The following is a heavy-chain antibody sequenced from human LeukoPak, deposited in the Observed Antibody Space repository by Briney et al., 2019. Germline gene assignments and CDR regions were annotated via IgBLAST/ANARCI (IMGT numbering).Heavy chain of an antibody. D-gene: IGHD3-10*01. Sequence: DSVEGRYTISRDNSKNTLYLQMNSLRPEDTAVYYCAKDRTRGNAANDAFDVWGQGTMVTVSP. CDR3: AKDRTRGNAANDAFDV. J-gene: IGHJ3*01. V-gene: IGHV3-30*02.